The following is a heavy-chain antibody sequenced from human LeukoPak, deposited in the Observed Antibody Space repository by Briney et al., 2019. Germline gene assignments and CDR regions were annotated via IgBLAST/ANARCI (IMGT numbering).Heavy chain of an antibody. J-gene: IGHJ4*02. D-gene: IGHD4-17*01. Sequence: SETLSLTCAVYGGSFSGYYWRWIRQPPGKGLEWIGEINHSGSTNYNPSLKSRVTISVDTSKNQFSLKLSSVTAADTAVYYCARGKGDYDHFDYWGQGTLVTVSS. CDR2: INHSGST. CDR1: GGSFSGYY. CDR3: ARGKGDYDHFDY. V-gene: IGHV4-34*01.